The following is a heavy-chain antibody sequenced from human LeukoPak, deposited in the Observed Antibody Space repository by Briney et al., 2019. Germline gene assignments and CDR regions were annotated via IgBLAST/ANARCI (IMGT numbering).Heavy chain of an antibody. Sequence: PGGSLRLSCAASGFTFSSYSMNWVRQAPGKGLEWVSSISSGSSSIYYADSVRGRFTISRDNPKNSLYLQMNSLRAEDTAMYYCAGRGGIAAAGTHHWGQGTLVTVSS. D-gene: IGHD6-13*01. J-gene: IGHJ5*02. CDR2: ISSGSSSI. V-gene: IGHV3-21*01. CDR3: AGRGGIAAAGTHH. CDR1: GFTFSSYS.